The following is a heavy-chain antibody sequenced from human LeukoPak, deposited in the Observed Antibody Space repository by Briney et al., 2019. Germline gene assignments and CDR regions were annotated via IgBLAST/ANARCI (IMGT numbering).Heavy chain of an antibody. CDR3: ARDVRQQLLEGGFDN. Sequence: SETLSLTCTVSGGSISSYYWSWIRQPAGEGLEWIGRIFSSGSTSYNPSLKSRVTMSVGTSKNQFSLKVTSVTAADTAVYYCARDVRQQLLEGGFDNWGQGTLVTVSS. V-gene: IGHV4-4*07. CDR2: IFSSGST. CDR1: GGSISSYY. D-gene: IGHD6-13*01. J-gene: IGHJ4*02.